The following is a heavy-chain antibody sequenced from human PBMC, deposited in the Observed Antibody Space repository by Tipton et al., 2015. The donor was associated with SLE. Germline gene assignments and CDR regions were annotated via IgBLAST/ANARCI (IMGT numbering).Heavy chain of an antibody. CDR1: GGSISSHY. J-gene: IGHJ4*02. V-gene: IGHV4-59*11. D-gene: IGHD3-16*01. CDR3: ARDWGSGAPGYLDY. Sequence: TLSLTCTVSGGSISSHYWSWIRQPPGKGLEWIGYIYYSGSTNYNPSLKSRVTISVDTSKNQFSLKLSSVTAADTAVYYCARDWGSGAPGYLDYWGQGTLVTVSS. CDR2: IYYSGST.